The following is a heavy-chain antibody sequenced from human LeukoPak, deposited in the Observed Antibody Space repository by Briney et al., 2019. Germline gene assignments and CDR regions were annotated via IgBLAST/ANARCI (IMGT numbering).Heavy chain of an antibody. CDR2: INHSGST. D-gene: IGHD2-2*01. CDR1: GGSFSGYY. V-gene: IGHV4-34*01. J-gene: IGHJ6*02. Sequence: PSETLSLTCAVYGGSFSGYYWSWIRQPPGKGLEWIGEINHSGSTNYNPSLKSRVTISVDTSKNQFSLKLSSVTAADTAVYYCARVLRVPAADRIYYYYYGMDVWGQGTTVTVSS. CDR3: ARVLRVPAADRIYYYYYGMDV.